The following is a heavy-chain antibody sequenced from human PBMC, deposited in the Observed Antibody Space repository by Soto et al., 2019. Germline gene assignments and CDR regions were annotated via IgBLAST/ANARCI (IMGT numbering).Heavy chain of an antibody. CDR1: GFTFSSYE. J-gene: IGHJ6*02. Sequence: PGGSLRLSCAASGFTFSSYEMNWVRQAPGKGLEWVSYISSSGSTIYYADSVKGRFTISRDNAKNSLYLQMNSLRAEDTAVYYCARDPLGYCSSTSCSVAYGMDVWGQGTTVTVSS. V-gene: IGHV3-48*03. CDR3: ARDPLGYCSSTSCSVAYGMDV. D-gene: IGHD2-2*01. CDR2: ISSSGSTI.